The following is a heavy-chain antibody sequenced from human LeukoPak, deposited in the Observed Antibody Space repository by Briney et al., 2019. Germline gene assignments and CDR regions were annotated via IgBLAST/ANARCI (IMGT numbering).Heavy chain of an antibody. Sequence: ASVKVSCKASGYTFTSYYLHWVRQAPGRGLEWMGWINPKSGGTNYAQKFQGRVTMTRDTSISTAYMELRRLRSDDTAEYYCARALYYDSSGYYSSSYYYFQHWGQGTLVTVSS. D-gene: IGHD3-22*01. CDR2: INPKSGGT. J-gene: IGHJ1*01. V-gene: IGHV1-2*02. CDR1: GYTFTSYY. CDR3: ARALYYDSSGYYSSSYYYFQH.